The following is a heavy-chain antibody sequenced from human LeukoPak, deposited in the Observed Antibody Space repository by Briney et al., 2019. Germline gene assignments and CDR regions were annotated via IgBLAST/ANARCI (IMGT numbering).Heavy chain of an antibody. CDR3: ARRGYSYDYFDY. D-gene: IGHD5-18*01. V-gene: IGHV5-51*01. CDR1: GSSFSSYW. J-gene: IGHJ4*02. CDR2: IFPGDSDA. Sequence: GASLKISCKGSGSSFSSYWIGWVRQMPGKGLEWMGIIFPGDSDARYSPSFQGQVTISADKSISTASLQWSSLKASDTAMYYCARRGYSYDYFDYWGQGTLVTVSS.